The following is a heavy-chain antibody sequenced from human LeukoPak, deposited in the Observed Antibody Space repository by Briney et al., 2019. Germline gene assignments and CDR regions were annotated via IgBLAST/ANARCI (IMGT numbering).Heavy chain of an antibody. CDR3: ARDPTRYSGYAGNWFDP. J-gene: IGHJ5*02. V-gene: IGHV3-30*04. D-gene: IGHD5-12*01. CDR1: GFTFSSYA. Sequence: PGGSLRLSCAASGFTFSSYAMHWVRQAPGKGLEWVAVISYDGSNKYYADSVKGRFTISRDNSKNTLYLQMNSLRAEDTAVYYCARDPTRYSGYAGNWFDPWGQGTLVTVSS. CDR2: ISYDGSNK.